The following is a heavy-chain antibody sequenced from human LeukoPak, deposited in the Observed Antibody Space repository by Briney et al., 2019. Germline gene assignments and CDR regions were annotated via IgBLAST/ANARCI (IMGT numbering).Heavy chain of an antibody. D-gene: IGHD2-2*01. CDR2: IVVGSGNT. J-gene: IGHJ3*02. V-gene: IGHV1-58*01. CDR1: GFTFTSSA. CDR3: AAVLGYCSSTSCYDAFNI. Sequence: SVKVSCKACGFTFTSSAVQWVRQARGQRLEWIGWIVVGSGNTNYAQKFQERVTITRDMSTSTAYMELSSLRSEDTAVYYRAAVLGYCSSTSCYDAFNIWGQGTMVTVSS.